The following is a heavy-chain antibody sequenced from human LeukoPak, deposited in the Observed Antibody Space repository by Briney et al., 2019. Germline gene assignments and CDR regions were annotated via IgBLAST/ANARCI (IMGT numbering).Heavy chain of an antibody. Sequence: GGSLRLSCAASGFTFSSYAMTWVRQAPGKGLECVSGISGSGGSSYYADSVKGRFTISRDNSKNTLYLQMNSLRAEDTAVYYCAKLWFGELLSGNDYWGQGTLITVSS. V-gene: IGHV3-23*01. D-gene: IGHD3-10*01. CDR1: GFTFSSYA. CDR2: ISGSGGSS. J-gene: IGHJ4*02. CDR3: AKLWFGELLSGNDY.